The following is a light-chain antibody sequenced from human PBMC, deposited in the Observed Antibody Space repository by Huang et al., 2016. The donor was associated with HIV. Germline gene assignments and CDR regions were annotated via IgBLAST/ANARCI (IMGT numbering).Light chain of an antibody. J-gene: IGKJ1*01. V-gene: IGKV3-15*01. Sequence: EIVLTQSPATLSVSPGERATLSCRASQSVSRNVAWYQHKPGQTPRLLIYGAFTRATGIPARFSGSGSGTEFTLTISSLQSEDFAVYYCQQYNDWRTFGQGTKVEIK. CDR1: QSVSRN. CDR2: GAF. CDR3: QQYNDWRT.